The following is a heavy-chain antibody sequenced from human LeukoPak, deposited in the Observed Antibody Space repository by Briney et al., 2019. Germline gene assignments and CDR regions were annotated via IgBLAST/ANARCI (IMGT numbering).Heavy chain of an antibody. D-gene: IGHD5-18*01. CDR3: ARGLLLDSYGHISFDY. J-gene: IGHJ4*02. CDR2: IIPIFGTA. Sequence: SVKVSCKASGGTFSSYAISWVRQAPGQGLEWMGGIIPIFGTANYAQKFQGRVTITADESTSTAYMELSSLRSEDTAVYYCARGLLLDSYGHISFDYWGQGTPVTVSS. V-gene: IGHV1-69*13. CDR1: GGTFSSYA.